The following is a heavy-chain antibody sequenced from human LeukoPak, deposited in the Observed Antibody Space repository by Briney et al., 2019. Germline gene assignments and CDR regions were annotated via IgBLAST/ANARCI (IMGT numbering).Heavy chain of an antibody. CDR2: IYVDGRTT. J-gene: IGHJ5*02. CDR3: IRDFRSANL. V-gene: IGHV3-74*01. CDR1: GFTFSTYW. Sequence: GGSLRLSCAASGFTFSTYWMHWVRQPPGKGLVWVSRIYVDGRTTNYADSVKGRFTISKDNAKNTVYLEMNSLSVEDTATYYCIRDFRSANLWGQGTLVTVTS.